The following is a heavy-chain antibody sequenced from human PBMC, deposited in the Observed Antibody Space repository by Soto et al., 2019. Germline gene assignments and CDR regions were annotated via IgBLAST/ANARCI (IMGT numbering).Heavy chain of an antibody. CDR3: ARQHYDFWSGYPNAFDI. CDR1: GGSISSYY. Sequence: SEILSLTCTVSGGSISSYYWSWIRQPPGKGLEWIGYIYYSGSTNYNPSLKSRVTISVDTSKNQFSLKLSSVTAADTAVYYCARQHYDFWSGYPNAFDIWGQGTMVTVSS. V-gene: IGHV4-59*08. CDR2: IYYSGST. J-gene: IGHJ3*02. D-gene: IGHD3-3*01.